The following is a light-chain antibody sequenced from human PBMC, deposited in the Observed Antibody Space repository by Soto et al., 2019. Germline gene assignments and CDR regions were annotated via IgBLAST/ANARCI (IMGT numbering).Light chain of an antibody. V-gene: IGKV3-20*01. CDR3: QQYGSSPFT. CDR1: QSVSSSY. J-gene: IGKJ3*01. CDR2: DAS. Sequence: EIVLTQSPGTLSLSPGERATLSCRASQSVSSSYLAWYQQKPGQAPRLLIYDASSRATGIPDRFSGSGSGTDFPLTISRLEPEDFALYYCQQYGSSPFTFGPGTKVDIK.